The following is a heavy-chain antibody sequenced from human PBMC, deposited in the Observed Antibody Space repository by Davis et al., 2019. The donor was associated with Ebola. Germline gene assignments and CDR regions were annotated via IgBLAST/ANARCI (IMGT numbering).Heavy chain of an antibody. D-gene: IGHD6-6*01. CDR3: VRDGPHSSSSDFDH. Sequence: GESLKISCAASGFTFSNYWMNWVRQVPGKGLVWVAHINRGGITKTYADSVKGRFTISRDNANNTLYLQMNSLRAEDTAVYYCVRDGPHSSSSDFDHWGQGTLVTVSS. V-gene: IGHV3-74*03. J-gene: IGHJ4*02. CDR1: GFTFSNYW. CDR2: INRGGITK.